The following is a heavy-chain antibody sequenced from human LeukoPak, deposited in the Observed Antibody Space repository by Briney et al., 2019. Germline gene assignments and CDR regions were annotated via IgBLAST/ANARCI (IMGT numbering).Heavy chain of an antibody. V-gene: IGHV3-73*01. CDR2: IRNKANSYAT. CDR3: TRRSRDVYNSDAFDM. CDR1: GFTFSGSA. Sequence: AGSLRLSCAASGFTFSGSAMHWVRQASGKGLEWVGRIRNKANSYATGYAASVKGRFTISRDDSKNTAYLQMNSLKTEDTAVYYCTRRSRDVYNSDAFDMWGQGTLVTVSS. D-gene: IGHD5-24*01. J-gene: IGHJ3*02.